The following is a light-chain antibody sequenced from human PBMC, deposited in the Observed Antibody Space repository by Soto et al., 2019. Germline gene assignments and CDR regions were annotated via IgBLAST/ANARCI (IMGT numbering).Light chain of an antibody. CDR2: GAS. CDR3: KQYGGPVPGT. V-gene: IGKV3D-15*01. Sequence: EIVMTQSPVTLSVSPGESATLSCRASQSVGSNLAWYQQRPGQAPRLLIYGASTRATGIPVRFSGSGSGTEFTLTISGLQSEDFGVDLCKQYGGPVPGTVCQGTKVDIK. CDR1: QSVGSN. J-gene: IGKJ1*01.